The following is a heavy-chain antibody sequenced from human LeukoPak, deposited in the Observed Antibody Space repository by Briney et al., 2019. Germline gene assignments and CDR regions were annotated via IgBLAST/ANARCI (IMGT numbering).Heavy chain of an antibody. D-gene: IGHD3-9*01. Sequence: SQTLSLTCAISGDSVSSNCAAWSWIRQSPSRCLEWLGRTYYRSEWYTEYAVSVKSRITINPDTSKNQFSLQLNSVTPEDTAVYYCARHVSGYYDAFDIWGQGTMVTVSS. CDR3: ARHVSGYYDAFDI. J-gene: IGHJ3*02. CDR1: GDSVSSNCAA. CDR2: TYYRSEWYT. V-gene: IGHV6-1*01.